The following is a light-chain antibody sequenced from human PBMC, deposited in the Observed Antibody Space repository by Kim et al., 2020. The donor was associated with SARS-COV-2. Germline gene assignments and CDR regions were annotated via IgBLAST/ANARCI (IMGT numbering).Light chain of an antibody. CDR2: YVR. CDR1: NFGGHG. CDR3: QVWVTDTDHYV. V-gene: IGLV3-21*01. J-gene: IGLJ1*01. Sequence: AHGRTARITCGGNNFGGHGVHWYRQNPGPAPVLVMYYVRDRPAGIPDRFAGSKSANTATLTISRVEAGDEADYYCQVWVTDTDHYVFGTGTKVTVL.